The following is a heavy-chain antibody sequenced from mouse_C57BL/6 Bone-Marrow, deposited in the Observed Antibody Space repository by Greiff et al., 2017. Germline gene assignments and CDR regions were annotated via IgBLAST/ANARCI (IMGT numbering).Heavy chain of an antibody. D-gene: IGHD2-4*01. J-gene: IGHJ4*01. CDR3: ARKDYDLYYAMDY. CDR2: IYPGSGST. V-gene: IGHV1-55*01. CDR1: GYTFTSYW. Sequence: QVQLQQPGAELVKPGASVKMSCKASGYTFTSYWITWVKQRPGQGLEWIGDIYPGSGSTNYNEKFKSKATLTVDTSSNTAYMQLSSLTSEDSAVYYCARKDYDLYYAMDYWGQGTSVTVSS.